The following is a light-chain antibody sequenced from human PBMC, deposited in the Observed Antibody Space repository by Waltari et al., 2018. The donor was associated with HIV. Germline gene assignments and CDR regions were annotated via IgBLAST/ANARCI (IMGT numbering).Light chain of an antibody. V-gene: IGLV1-47*01. CDR3: AAWDDSLREV. CDR2: RNN. Sequence: QSVLTQPPSASGTPGPSVTISCSGSSPNIGSNFVSWYQQLPGAAPKLLIYRNNQRPSGVPDRFSGSKSGTSASLAISGLRSEDEADYYCAAWDDSLREVFGGGTKLTVL. CDR1: SPNIGSNF. J-gene: IGLJ3*02.